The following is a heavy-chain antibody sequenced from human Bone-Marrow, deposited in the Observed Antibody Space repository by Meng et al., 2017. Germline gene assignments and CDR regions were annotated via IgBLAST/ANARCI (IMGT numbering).Heavy chain of an antibody. CDR2: ISGSGGST. J-gene: IGHJ3*02. V-gene: IGHV3-23*01. CDR3: AKDRQVVAVAGDAFDI. D-gene: IGHD6-19*01. CDR1: GFTFSSYA. Sequence: GGSLRLSCVALGFTFSSYAMSWVRQAPGKGLEWVSAISGSGGSTYYADSVKGRFTISRDDSKNTLYLQMNSRRAEDTAVYYCAKDRQVVAVAGDAFDIWGQRAMVTVSS.